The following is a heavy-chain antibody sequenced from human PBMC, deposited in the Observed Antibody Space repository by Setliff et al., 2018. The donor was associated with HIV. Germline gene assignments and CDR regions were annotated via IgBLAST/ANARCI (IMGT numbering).Heavy chain of an antibody. CDR3: HSGYDTEEQSYFDY. J-gene: IGHJ4*02. CDR1: GFTFDRFW. Sequence: PGGSLRLSCAASGFTFDRFWMHWVRQAPGKGLVWVSRISADGSDTTYADSVKDRFTISRDNAKNTLYLQMNSLRAEDTGVYYCHSGYDTEEQSYFDYWGQGALVTVSS. V-gene: IGHV3-74*01. CDR2: ISADGSDT. D-gene: IGHD5-12*01.